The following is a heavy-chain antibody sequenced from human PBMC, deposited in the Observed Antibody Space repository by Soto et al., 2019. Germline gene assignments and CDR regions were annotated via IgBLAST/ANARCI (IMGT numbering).Heavy chain of an antibody. CDR3: ARDQARYCSGGSCYFDY. J-gene: IGHJ4*02. D-gene: IGHD2-15*01. CDR2: ISAYNGNT. CDR1: GYTFTSYG. Sequence: ASVKVSCKASGYTFTSYGISWVRQAPGQGLEWMGWISAYNGNTNYAQKLQGRVTMTTDTSTSTAYMELRSLRSDDTAVYYCARDQARYCSGGSCYFDYWGQGTLVTVSS. V-gene: IGHV1-18*04.